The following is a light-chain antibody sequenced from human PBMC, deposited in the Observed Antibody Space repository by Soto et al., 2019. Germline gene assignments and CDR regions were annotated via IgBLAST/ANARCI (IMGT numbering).Light chain of an antibody. V-gene: IGKV3D-15*01. J-gene: IGKJ5*01. CDR1: QSVSST. CDR3: QQYEKWPPSIT. CDR2: GAS. Sequence: EIVMTQSPATLSVSPGERATLSCRASQSVSSTLAWYQQKPGQAPRLLIYGASTRATGIPARFSGSGSGTEFTLTISSLQSEDFAVYYCQQYEKWPPSITFGQGTRLEIK.